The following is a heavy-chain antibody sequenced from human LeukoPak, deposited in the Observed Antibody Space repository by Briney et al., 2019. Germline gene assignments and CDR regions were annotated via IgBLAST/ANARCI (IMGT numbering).Heavy chain of an antibody. CDR3: ARPGYGYYFDY. CDR1: GGSISSYY. V-gene: IGHV4-34*01. D-gene: IGHD2-2*03. CDR2: INHSGST. J-gene: IGHJ4*02. Sequence: SETLSLTCTVSGGSISSYYWSWIRQPPGKGLEWIGEINHSGSTNYNPSLKSRVTISVDTSKNQFSLKLSSVTAADTAVYYCARPGYGYYFDYWGQGTLVTVSS.